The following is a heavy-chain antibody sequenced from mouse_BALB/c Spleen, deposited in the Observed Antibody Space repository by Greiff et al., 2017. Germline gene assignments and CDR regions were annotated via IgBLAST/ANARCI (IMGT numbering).Heavy chain of an antibody. V-gene: IGHV1-80*01. D-gene: IGHD2-4*01. CDR2: IYPGDGDT. Sequence: QVQLQQSGAELVRPGSSVKISCKASGYAFSSYWMNWVKQRPGQGLEWIGQIYPGDGDTNYNGKFKGKATLTADKSSSTAYMQLSSLTSEDSAVYFCARGIYYDYDGAWFAYWGQGTLVTVSA. J-gene: IGHJ3*01. CDR1: GYAFSSYW. CDR3: ARGIYYDYDGAWFAY.